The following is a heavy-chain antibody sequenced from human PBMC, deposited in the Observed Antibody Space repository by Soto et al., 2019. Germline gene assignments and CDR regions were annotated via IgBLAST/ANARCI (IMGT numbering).Heavy chain of an antibody. V-gene: IGHV4-38-2*01. Sequence: SETLSLTCAVSGYSISSGYYWGWIRQPPGKGLEWIGSIYHTGSTYSNPSLKSRVTISVDTSKNQFSLKLNSVTAADTAVYYCAREAVRVEQTVVVTATHFDYRGQGALVTVSS. CDR2: IYHTGST. CDR3: AREAVRVEQTVVVTATHFDY. J-gene: IGHJ4*02. D-gene: IGHD2-21*02. CDR1: GYSISSGYY.